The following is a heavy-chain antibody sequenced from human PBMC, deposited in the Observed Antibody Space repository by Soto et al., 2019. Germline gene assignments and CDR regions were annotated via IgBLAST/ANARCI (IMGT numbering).Heavy chain of an antibody. J-gene: IGHJ5*02. V-gene: IGHV1-3*01. CDR3: ARDGCTSCYSLPNWFDP. CDR1: GYTFNGYG. Sequence: ASVKVSCKASGYTFNGYGMHWVRQAPGQRLEWMGWINADKSDTKYSQKFQGRVTITTNTSASTAYMELSSLRSEDTAVYYCARDGCTSCYSLPNWFDPWGQGTLVTVSS. CDR2: INADKSDT. D-gene: IGHD2-2*02.